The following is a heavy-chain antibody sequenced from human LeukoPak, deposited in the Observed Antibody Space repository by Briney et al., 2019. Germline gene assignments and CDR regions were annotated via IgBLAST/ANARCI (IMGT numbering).Heavy chain of an antibody. CDR1: GFTFSSNA. CDR2: ISGSGGST. J-gene: IGHJ5*02. Sequence: GGSLRLSCAASGFTFSSNAMSWVRQAPGKGLEWVSAISGSGGSTYYADSVKGRFTITRDNSKNTLYLQMNSLRAEDTAVYYCAKDPTYYDILTGYPSWGQGTLVTVSS. CDR3: AKDPTYYDILTGYPS. D-gene: IGHD3-9*01. V-gene: IGHV3-23*01.